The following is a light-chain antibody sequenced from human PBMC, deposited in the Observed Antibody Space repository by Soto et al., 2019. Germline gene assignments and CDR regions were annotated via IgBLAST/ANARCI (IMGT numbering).Light chain of an antibody. CDR2: EVS. CDR1: GSDIGGYNY. Sequence: QSVLTQPASVSGSPGQSITISFTGTGSDIGGYNYVSWYQQHPGKAPKLMISEVSNRPSGVSNRFSGSKSGNTASLTISGLQAEDEADYYCSSYTSSSTLYVFGTGTKVTVL. J-gene: IGLJ1*01. CDR3: SSYTSSSTLYV. V-gene: IGLV2-14*01.